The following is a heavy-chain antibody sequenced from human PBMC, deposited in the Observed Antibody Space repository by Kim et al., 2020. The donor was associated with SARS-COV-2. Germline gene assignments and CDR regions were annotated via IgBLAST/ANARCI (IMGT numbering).Heavy chain of an antibody. V-gene: IGHV1-18*01. Sequence: ASVKVSCKASGYTFTTYGISWVRQAPGQGLEWMGWISPNNGNTNYAQKLQGRVPMTTDTSTSTVYMELRSLRSDDTAVYFCARDRTTRGWFDPWGQGTLV. CDR1: GYTFTTYG. D-gene: IGHD1-1*01. CDR3: ARDRTTRGWFDP. CDR2: ISPNNGNT. J-gene: IGHJ5*02.